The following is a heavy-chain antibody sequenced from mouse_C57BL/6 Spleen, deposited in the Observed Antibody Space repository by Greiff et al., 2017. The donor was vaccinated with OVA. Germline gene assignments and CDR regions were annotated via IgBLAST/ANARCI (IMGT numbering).Heavy chain of an antibody. CDR2: INPNNGGT. J-gene: IGHJ4*01. CDR3: ARGGDYEGYYAMDY. Sequence: EVQLQQSGPELVKPGASVKISCKASGYTFTDYYMNWVKQSHGKSLEWIGDINPNNGGTSYNQKFKGKATLTVDKSSSTAYMELRSLTSEDSAVYYCARGGDYEGYYAMDYWGQGTSVTVSS. V-gene: IGHV1-26*01. CDR1: GYTFTDYY. D-gene: IGHD2-4*01.